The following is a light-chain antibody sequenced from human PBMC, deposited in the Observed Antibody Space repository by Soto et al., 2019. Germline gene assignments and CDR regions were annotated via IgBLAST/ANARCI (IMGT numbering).Light chain of an antibody. CDR3: QQQSKWPSIT. V-gene: IGKV3-11*01. CDR1: QSVSSS. CDR2: DAS. J-gene: IGKJ5*01. Sequence: EIVLTQSPATLSLSPGERATLSCWASQSVSSSLAWYQQKPGQAPRLLIYDASNRATGIPARFSGSGSGTDFTLTISSLEPEDSALYYCQQQSKWPSITFGHGTRLEIK.